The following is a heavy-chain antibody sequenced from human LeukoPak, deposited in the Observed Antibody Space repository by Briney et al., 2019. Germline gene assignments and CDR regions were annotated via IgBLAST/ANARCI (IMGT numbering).Heavy chain of an antibody. V-gene: IGHV4-59*12. J-gene: IGHJ2*01. CDR2: IYHSGST. CDR1: GGSISSYY. CDR3: ARVYGDYHWYFNL. Sequence: SETPSLTCTVSGGSISSYYWSWIRQPPGKGLEWIGYIYHSGSTYYNPSLKSRVTISVDRSKNQFSLKLSSVTAADTAVYYCARVYGDYHWYFNLWGRGTLVTVSS. D-gene: IGHD4-17*01.